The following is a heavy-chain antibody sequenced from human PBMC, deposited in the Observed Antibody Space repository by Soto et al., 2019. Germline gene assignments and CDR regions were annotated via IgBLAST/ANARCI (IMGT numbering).Heavy chain of an antibody. J-gene: IGHJ4*02. D-gene: IGHD1-7*01. Sequence: SETLSLTCTVSGGSISSYYWTWIRQPPGKGLEWIGYIYYSGSTNYNPSLKSRVTISVATSKNQFSLKLSSVTAADTAVYYCATLPLGELRDYWGQGTLVTVSS. CDR1: GGSISSYY. CDR3: ATLPLGELRDY. CDR2: IYYSGST. V-gene: IGHV4-59*01.